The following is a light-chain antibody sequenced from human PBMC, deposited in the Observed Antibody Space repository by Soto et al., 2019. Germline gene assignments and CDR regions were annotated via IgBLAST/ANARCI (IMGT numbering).Light chain of an antibody. J-gene: IGLJ3*02. V-gene: IGLV2-23*01. Sequence: QSALTQPASVSGSPGQSITISCTGTSGDVGTYDLVSWYQHHPGAAPKLMIYEATRRPSGISNRFSGSKSGNTASLTISGLQAEDEAAYYWCSFAGSNSGVFGGGTQLTVL. CDR3: CSFAGSNSGV. CDR1: SGDVGTYDL. CDR2: EAT.